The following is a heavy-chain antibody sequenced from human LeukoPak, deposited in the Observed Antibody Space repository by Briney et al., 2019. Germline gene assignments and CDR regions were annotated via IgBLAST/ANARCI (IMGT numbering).Heavy chain of an antibody. D-gene: IGHD4-11*01. CDR3: ARDSSNYYFDY. J-gene: IGHJ4*02. V-gene: IGHV3-66*01. CDR2: IYSGGST. Sequence: PGGSLRLSCAASGFTVSSNYMSWVRQAPGEGLEWVSVIYSGGSTYYADSVKGRFTISRDNSKNTLYLQMNSLRAEDTAVYYCARDSSNYYFDYWGQGTLVTVSS. CDR1: GFTVSSNY.